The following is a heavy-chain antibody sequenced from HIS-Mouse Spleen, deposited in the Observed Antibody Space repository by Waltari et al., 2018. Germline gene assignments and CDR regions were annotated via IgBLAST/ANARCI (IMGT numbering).Heavy chain of an antibody. D-gene: IGHD4-4*01. V-gene: IGHV1-8*01. J-gene: IGHJ4*02. CDR2: MNPNSGNT. CDR1: GYTFTSYD. Sequence: QVPLVQSGAEVKKPGASVKVSCKASGYTFTSYDINRVRQATGQGLEWMGWMNPNSGNTGYAQKFQGRVTMTRNTSISTAYMELSSLRSEDTAVYYCARGHDYSNYFDYWGQGTLVTVSS. CDR3: ARGHDYSNYFDY.